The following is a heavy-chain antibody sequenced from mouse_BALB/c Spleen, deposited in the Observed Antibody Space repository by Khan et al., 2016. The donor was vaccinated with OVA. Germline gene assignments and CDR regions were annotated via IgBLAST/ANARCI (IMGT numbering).Heavy chain of an antibody. Sequence: EVQLQESGPGLVKPSQSLSLTCTVTGYSITSDYAWNWIRQFPGNKLEWMGYISYSGSTSYTPSLTSRISITRDTSKNQFFLQLNSVTTEDTATYYCKRGRTYWGQGTLVTVSA. CDR1: GYSITSDYA. V-gene: IGHV3-2*02. CDR3: KRGRTY. D-gene: IGHD3-3*01. CDR2: ISYSGST. J-gene: IGHJ3*01.